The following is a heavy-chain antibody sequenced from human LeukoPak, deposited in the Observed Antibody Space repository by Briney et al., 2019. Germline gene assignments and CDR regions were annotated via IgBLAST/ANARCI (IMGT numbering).Heavy chain of an antibody. D-gene: IGHD3-22*01. V-gene: IGHV3-30-3*01. CDR2: MSYDGSNK. J-gene: IGHJ1*01. CDR1: GFTFNNYV. CDR3: ARDSGSSGYYLEYFQH. Sequence: GGSLRLSCAGSGFTFNNYVMHWVRQAPGKGLEWVAVMSYDGSNKQYGDSVKGRFTISRDNSKNMLHLQMNSLRAEDTAVYYCARDSGSSGYYLEYFQHWGQGTLVTVSS.